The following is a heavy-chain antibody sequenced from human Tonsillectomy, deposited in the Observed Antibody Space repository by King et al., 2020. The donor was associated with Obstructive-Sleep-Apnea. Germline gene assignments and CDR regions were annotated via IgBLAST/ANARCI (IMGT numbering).Heavy chain of an antibody. D-gene: IGHD4-17*01. CDR1: GFTFSSYS. Sequence: VQLVESGGGLVKPGGSLRLSCAASGFTFSSYSMNWVRQAPGKGLEWVSSISSSSNYIYYADSVKGRFTISRDNAKNSLYLQMNSLRAEDTAVYYCATFTPYGDYEFDYWGQGTLVTVSS. CDR2: ISSSSNYI. J-gene: IGHJ4*02. CDR3: ATFTPYGDYEFDY. V-gene: IGHV3-21*01.